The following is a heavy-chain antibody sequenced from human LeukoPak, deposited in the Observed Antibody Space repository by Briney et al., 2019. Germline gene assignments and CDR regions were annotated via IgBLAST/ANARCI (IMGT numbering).Heavy chain of an antibody. D-gene: IGHD4-17*01. V-gene: IGHV1-2*02. Sequence: GASVTVSFKASGYSFTFYYIHWVRQAPGQGREWMGWINPNSGGTNYAQKFLGRVTMTRDTSISTAYMELSWLRSDDTAVYYCATLYGDYVASDYWGQGTLVTVSS. J-gene: IGHJ4*02. CDR2: INPNSGGT. CDR3: ATLYGDYVASDY. CDR1: GYSFTFYY.